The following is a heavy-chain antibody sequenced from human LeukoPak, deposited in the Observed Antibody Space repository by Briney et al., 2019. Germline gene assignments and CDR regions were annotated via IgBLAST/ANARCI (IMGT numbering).Heavy chain of an antibody. D-gene: IGHD5-18*01. Sequence: SVKVSCKASGGTFSSYAISWVRQAPGQGVEWMGGTIPIFGTANYAQKFQGRVTITADKSTSTAYMELSSLRSEDTAVYYCASGIQLWRRYYYYYYYMDVWGKGTTVTVSS. CDR1: GGTFSSYA. V-gene: IGHV1-69*06. J-gene: IGHJ6*03. CDR2: TIPIFGTA. CDR3: ASGIQLWRRYYYYYYYMDV.